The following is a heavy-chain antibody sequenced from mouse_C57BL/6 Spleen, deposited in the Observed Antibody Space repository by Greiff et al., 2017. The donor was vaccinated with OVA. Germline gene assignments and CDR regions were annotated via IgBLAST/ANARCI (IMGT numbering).Heavy chain of an antibody. Sequence: QVQLRQSGPELVKPGASVKISCKASGYAFSSSWMNWVKQRPGKGLEWIGRIYPGDGDTNYNGKFKGKATLTADKSSSTAYMQLSSLTSEDSAVYFCASYSDYGGYYAMDYWGQGTSVTVSS. J-gene: IGHJ4*01. D-gene: IGHD2-13*01. V-gene: IGHV1-82*01. CDR1: GYAFSSSW. CDR2: IYPGDGDT. CDR3: ASYSDYGGYYAMDY.